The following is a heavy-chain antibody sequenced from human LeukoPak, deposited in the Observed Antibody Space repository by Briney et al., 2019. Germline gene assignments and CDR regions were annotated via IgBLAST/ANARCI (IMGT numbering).Heavy chain of an antibody. D-gene: IGHD3-16*02. CDR3: LLQMTYGELSDPDF. V-gene: IGHV3-21*01. CDR1: GFTLSSLA. Sequence: GGSLRLSCAASGFTLSSLAMPWVRQAPGKGLEWVSSSGTRSGTKYYADSVMGRFTISRDSAMNSVSLQINSLRAEDTAVYYCLLQMTYGELSDPDFRGQGTLVTVSS. CDR2: SGTRSGTK. J-gene: IGHJ4*02.